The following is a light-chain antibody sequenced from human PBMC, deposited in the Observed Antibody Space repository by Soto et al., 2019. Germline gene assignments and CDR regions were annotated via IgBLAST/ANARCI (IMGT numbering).Light chain of an antibody. CDR3: HQFYTTPT. Sequence: DIVMTQSPDSLAVSLGERATIHCKSSQSVLFSSNNKNYLAWYQQKPRQPPKLLIYWASTRESGVPDRFSGSGSGTDFTLTISSLQAEDVAVYYCHQFYTTPTFGQGTKVEIK. J-gene: IGKJ1*01. CDR2: WAS. CDR1: QSVLFSSNNKNY. V-gene: IGKV4-1*01.